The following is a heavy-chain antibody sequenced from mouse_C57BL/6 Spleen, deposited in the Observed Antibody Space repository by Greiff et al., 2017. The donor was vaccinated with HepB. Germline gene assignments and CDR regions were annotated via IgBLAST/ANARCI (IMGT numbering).Heavy chain of an antibody. J-gene: IGHJ1*03. Sequence: QVQLQQSGAELVKPGASVKLSCKASGYTFTSYWMHWVKQRPGQGLEWIGMIHPNSGSTNYNEKFKSKATLTVDKSSSTAYMQLSSLTSEDSAVYYCARKGYWGYFDVWGTGTTVTVSS. D-gene: IGHD2-3*01. CDR3: ARKGYWGYFDV. CDR1: GYTFTSYW. V-gene: IGHV1-64*01. CDR2: IHPNSGST.